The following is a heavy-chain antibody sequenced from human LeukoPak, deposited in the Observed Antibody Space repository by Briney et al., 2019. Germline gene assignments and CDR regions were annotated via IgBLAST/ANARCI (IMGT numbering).Heavy chain of an antibody. Sequence: ASVKVSCKASGYTFTSYVISWVRQAPGQGLEWMGWISAHNGNTNYAQKVQGRVTMTTDTSTNTAYMELRSLRSDDTAVYYCARGLEKQPLEDYWGQGTLVTVSS. J-gene: IGHJ4*02. D-gene: IGHD6-13*01. CDR2: ISAHNGNT. CDR3: ARGLEKQPLEDY. V-gene: IGHV1-18*01. CDR1: GYTFTSYV.